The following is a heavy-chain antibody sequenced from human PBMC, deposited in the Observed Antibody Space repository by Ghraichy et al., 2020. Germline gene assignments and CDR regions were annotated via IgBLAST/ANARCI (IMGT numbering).Heavy chain of an antibody. CDR2: INHSGST. CDR3: ARGVRGLGKHYWYFDL. Sequence: SETLSLTCAVYGGSFSGYYWSWIRQPPGKGLEWIGEINHSGSTNYNPSLKSRVTISVDTSKNQFSLKLSSVTAADTAVYYCARGVRGLGKHYWYFDLWGRGTLVTVSS. CDR1: GGSFSGYY. J-gene: IGHJ2*01. D-gene: IGHD6-19*01. V-gene: IGHV4-34*01.